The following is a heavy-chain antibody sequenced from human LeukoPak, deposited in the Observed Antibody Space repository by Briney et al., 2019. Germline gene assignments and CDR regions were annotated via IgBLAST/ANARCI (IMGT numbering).Heavy chain of an antibody. CDR2: MYYSENT. CDR1: GDSISNYY. J-gene: IGHJ3*02. CDR3: VRGKYRISIFCTAGACYLGAFDI. D-gene: IGHD2-8*02. V-gene: IGHV4-59*01. Sequence: PSETLSHTCTVSGDSISNYYWTWTRQPPGKGLEWIGYMYYSENTNQNPSLNGRVAMSLDTSKNEFSLQLTSVTAADTAVYYCVRGKYRISIFCTAGACYLGAFDIWGQGTMATVSS.